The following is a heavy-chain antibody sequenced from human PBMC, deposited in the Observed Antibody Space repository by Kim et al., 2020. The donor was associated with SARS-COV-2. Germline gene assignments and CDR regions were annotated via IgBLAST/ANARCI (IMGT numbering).Heavy chain of an antibody. CDR2: FDPEDGET. J-gene: IGHJ6*02. CDR1: GYTLTELS. V-gene: IGHV1-24*01. D-gene: IGHD2-15*01. CDR3: ATRGRYCSGGSCYSDYYYGMDV. Sequence: ASVKVSCKVSGYTLTELSMHWVRQAPGKGLEWMGGFDPEDGETIYAQKFQGRVTMTEDTSTDTAYMELSSLRSEDTAVYYCATRGRYCSGGSCYSDYYYGMDVWGQGTTVTVSS.